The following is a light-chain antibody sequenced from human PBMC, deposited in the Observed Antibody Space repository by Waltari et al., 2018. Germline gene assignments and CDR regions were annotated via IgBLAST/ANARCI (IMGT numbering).Light chain of an antibody. V-gene: IGKV1-39*01. CDR1: QSISNY. CDR3: QQCYSTPLT. J-gene: IGKJ4*01. Sequence: DIQLTQSPSSLSASVGDRVTITCRASQSISNYLNWYQQEPGKAPKVVISAASSLQSGVPSRFSGSGSGTAFTLTISSLQPEDFATYYCQQCYSTPLTFGGGTKVE. CDR2: AAS.